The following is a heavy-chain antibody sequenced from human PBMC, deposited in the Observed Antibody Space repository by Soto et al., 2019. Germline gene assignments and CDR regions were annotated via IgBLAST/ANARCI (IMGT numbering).Heavy chain of an antibody. Sequence: ASVKVSCKASGYTISNYAIHWVCQAPGQRLEWMGWINAGNGNTKYSQKFQDRVTITRDTSASTAYMELNSLRSEDTAVYYCARDGVVWGSSGWYDYWGQGTLVTV. CDR2: INAGNGNT. D-gene: IGHD6-19*01. CDR1: GYTISNYA. V-gene: IGHV1-3*01. J-gene: IGHJ4*02. CDR3: ARDGVVWGSSGWYDY.